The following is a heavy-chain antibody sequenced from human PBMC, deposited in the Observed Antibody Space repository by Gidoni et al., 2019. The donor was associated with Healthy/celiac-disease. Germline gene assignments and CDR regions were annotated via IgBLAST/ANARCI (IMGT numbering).Heavy chain of an antibody. V-gene: IGHV3-23*01. J-gene: IGHJ4*02. CDR1: GFNFSGYA. Sequence: EVPLLGSGGGLVQPGGSLRLPCAASGFNFSGYAMGWVRQAPGKGLEWVAAISGSGCSTYYADSVKVRFTISRDNSKNTLYLQMNSLRAEDTAVYYCAKSGLGEWELSQQYYFDYWGQGTLVTVST. CDR3: AKSGLGEWELSQQYYFDY. D-gene: IGHD1-26*01. CDR2: ISGSGCST.